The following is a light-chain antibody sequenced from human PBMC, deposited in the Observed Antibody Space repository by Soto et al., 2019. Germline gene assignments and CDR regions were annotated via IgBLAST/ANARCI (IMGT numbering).Light chain of an antibody. V-gene: IGKV3-11*01. CDR1: QSVSRY. J-gene: IGKJ4*01. CDR3: QQRFSWPPT. Sequence: EIGLTQSPATLSLSPGDRATLSCRASQSVSRYLAWYQQKPGQAALLLIHDTTTRATGVPDTFSGSGSGTEFTLTISSLEPEDSAMYYCQQRFSWPPTFGGGTNVEIK. CDR2: DTT.